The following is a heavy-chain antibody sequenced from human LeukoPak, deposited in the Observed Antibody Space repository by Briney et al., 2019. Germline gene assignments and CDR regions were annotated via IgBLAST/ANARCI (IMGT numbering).Heavy chain of an antibody. CDR1: GGTFSSYA. J-gene: IGHJ4*02. Sequence: VASVKVPCKASGGTFSSYAISWVRQAPGQGLEWMGGIIPIFGTANYAQKFQGRVTITADESTSTAYMELSSLRSEDTAVYYCARGSQDGYNSSDYWGQGTLVTVSS. D-gene: IGHD5-24*01. V-gene: IGHV1-69*13. CDR2: IIPIFGTA. CDR3: ARGSQDGYNSSDY.